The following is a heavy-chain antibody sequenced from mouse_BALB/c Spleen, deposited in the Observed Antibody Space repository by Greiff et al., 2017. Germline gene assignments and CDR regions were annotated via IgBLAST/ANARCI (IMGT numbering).Heavy chain of an antibody. CDR3: ARGRHYDYDGLAMDY. D-gene: IGHD2-4*01. CDR2: ISSGGSYT. J-gene: IGHJ4*01. Sequence: EVQLQESGGGLVKPGGSLKLSCAASGFTFSSYAMSWVRQSPEKRLEWVAEISSGGSYTYYPDTVTGRFTISRDNAKNTLYLEMSSLRSEDTAMYYCARGRHYDYDGLAMDYWGQGTSVTVSS. CDR1: GFTFSSYA. V-gene: IGHV5-9-4*01.